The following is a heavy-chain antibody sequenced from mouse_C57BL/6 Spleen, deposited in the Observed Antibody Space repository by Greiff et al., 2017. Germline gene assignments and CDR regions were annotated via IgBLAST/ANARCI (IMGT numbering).Heavy chain of an antibody. CDR2: INPNNGGT. Sequence: EVKLVESGPELVKPGASVKISCKASGYTFTDYYMNWVKQSHGKSLEWIGDINPNNGGTSYNQKFKGKATLTVDKSSSTAYMELRSLTSEDSAVYYCARYSDGYSYWYFDVWGTGTTVTVSS. CDR3: ARYSDGYSYWYFDV. D-gene: IGHD2-3*01. V-gene: IGHV1-26*01. J-gene: IGHJ1*03. CDR1: GYTFTDYY.